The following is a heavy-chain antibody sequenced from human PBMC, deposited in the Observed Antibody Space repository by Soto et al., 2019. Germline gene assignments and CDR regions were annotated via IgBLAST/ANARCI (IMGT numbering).Heavy chain of an antibody. CDR1: GFTFSSCT. CDR2: ISPSTSHI. V-gene: IGHV3-21*01. D-gene: IGHD2-15*01. Sequence: EVPLVESGGGLVKPGGSLRLSCAVSGFTFSSCTMNWVRQAPGKGLEWVSSISPSTSHIYYADSVKGRFTISRDNAKNSLFLQMNSLRAEDTAVYYCSGCSGGACHQNYGMDVWGQGTRVTVSS. J-gene: IGHJ6*01. CDR3: SGCSGGACHQNYGMDV.